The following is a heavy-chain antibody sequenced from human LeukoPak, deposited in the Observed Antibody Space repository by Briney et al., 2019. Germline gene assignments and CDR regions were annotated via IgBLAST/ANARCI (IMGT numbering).Heavy chain of an antibody. CDR2: ICYGGST. CDR1: GGSISSSSYY. J-gene: IGHJ4*02. Sequence: SETLSLTCTVSGGSISSSSYYWGWIRQPPGEGLEWIGSICYGGSTYYNPSLKSRVTISVDTSKNQFSLKLSSVTAADTAVYYCARTRYYYNSRSYGAPYYFDYWGQGTLVTVSS. D-gene: IGHD3-10*01. CDR3: ARTRYYYNSRSYGAPYYFDY. V-gene: IGHV4-39*01.